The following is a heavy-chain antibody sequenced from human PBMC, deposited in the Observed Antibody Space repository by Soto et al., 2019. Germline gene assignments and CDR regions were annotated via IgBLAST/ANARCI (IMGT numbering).Heavy chain of an antibody. J-gene: IGHJ4*02. D-gene: IGHD3-3*01. CDR1: GFTFDDYA. Sequence: EVQLVESGGGLAQPGRSLRLSCATSGFTFDDYAMHWVRQAPGKGLEWVSGISWDGGTIGYADSVKGRFTISRDNAKKSLFMEMNTLRPDDTAIYFCAKDLFQYDFWSGYQKWGQGTLVTVSS. V-gene: IGHV3-9*01. CDR3: AKDLFQYDFWSGYQK. CDR2: ISWDGGTI.